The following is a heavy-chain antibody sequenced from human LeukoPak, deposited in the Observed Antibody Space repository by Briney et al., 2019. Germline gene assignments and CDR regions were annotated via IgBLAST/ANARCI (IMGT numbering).Heavy chain of an antibody. CDR1: GVSMSSGAFY. V-gene: IGHV4-30-4*08. CDR3: ARAFPFDDYGDHDAFDI. Sequence: PSETLSLTCTVSGVSMSSGAFYWSWIRQHPGKGLEWIGNIYYSGSTYYNPSLKSRVTISVDRSKNQFSLKLTSVTAADTAVYYCARAFPFDDYGDHDAFDIWGQGTMVTVSS. D-gene: IGHD4-17*01. CDR2: IYYSGST. J-gene: IGHJ3*02.